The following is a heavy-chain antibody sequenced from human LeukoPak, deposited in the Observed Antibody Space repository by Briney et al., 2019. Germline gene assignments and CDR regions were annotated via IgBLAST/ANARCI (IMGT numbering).Heavy chain of an antibody. CDR2: INPSGGST. V-gene: IGHV1-46*01. J-gene: IGHJ4*02. D-gene: IGHD3-10*01. CDR3: ARAYGSGSYTLLFFDY. Sequence: ASVKVSFTAPGNCFTGYYMKWVRQAPGQGIEWMGIINPSGGSTSYAQKFQGRVTMTRDTSTSTVYMELSSLRSEDTAVYYCARAYGSGSYTLLFFDYWGQGTLVTVSS. CDR1: GNCFTGYY.